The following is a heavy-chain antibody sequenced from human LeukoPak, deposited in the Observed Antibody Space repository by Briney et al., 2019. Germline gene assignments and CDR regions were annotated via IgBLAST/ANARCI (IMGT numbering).Heavy chain of an antibody. CDR1: GFTVSSNY. D-gene: IGHD2-8*01. J-gene: IGHJ3*02. CDR2: IYSGGST. Sequence: GGSLRLSCAASGFTVSSNYMSWVRQAPGKGLEWVSVIYSGGSTYYADSVKGRFTISRDNSKNTLYLQMNSLRAEDTAVYYCARSGRDTVLMAHYAFDIWGQGTMVTVSS. V-gene: IGHV3-53*01. CDR3: ARSGRDTVLMAHYAFDI.